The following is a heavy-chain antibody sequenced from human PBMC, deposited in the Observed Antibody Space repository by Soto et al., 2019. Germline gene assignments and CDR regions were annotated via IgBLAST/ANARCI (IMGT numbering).Heavy chain of an antibody. V-gene: IGHV4-34*01. J-gene: IGHJ5*02. Sequence: PSETLSLTCAIYDESTSAHYWSWVRQPPGKGLEWIGEVNRPRNTNYNPSLRSRLTISVDTSKNQFSLKLSSVTAADTAVYYCARHVVAVAGTGLYWFDPWGQGTLVTVSS. D-gene: IGHD6-19*01. CDR1: DESTSAHY. CDR3: ARHVVAVAGTGLYWFDP. CDR2: VNRPRNT.